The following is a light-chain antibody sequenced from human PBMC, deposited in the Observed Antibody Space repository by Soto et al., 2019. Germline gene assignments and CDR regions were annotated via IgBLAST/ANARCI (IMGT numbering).Light chain of an antibody. CDR2: LNNDGSH. CDR3: QTWGTSFQV. V-gene: IGLV4-69*01. Sequence: QSVLTQSPSASASLGASVKLTCTLSSGLSSYAIAWHQKQPGKSPRYLMDLNNDGSHTKGDGIPDRFSGSSSGAERYLIISSLQSEDEADYYCQTWGTSFQVFGGGTKLTVL. J-gene: IGLJ2*01. CDR1: SGLSSYA.